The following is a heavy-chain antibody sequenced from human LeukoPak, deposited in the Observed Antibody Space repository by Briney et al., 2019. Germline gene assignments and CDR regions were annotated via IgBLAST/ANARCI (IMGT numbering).Heavy chain of an antibody. CDR1: GYTFTTYG. V-gene: IGHV1-18*01. CDR2: ISAYNGNT. CDR3: ARDRATDREQNWFDP. D-gene: IGHD5-24*01. Sequence: ASVKVSCKASGYTFTTYGISWVRQAPGQGLEWMGWISAYNGNTNYAQRLQGRVTMTTDTSTSTAYMELTSLRSDDTAVYYCARDRATDREQNWFDPWGQGTLVTVSS. J-gene: IGHJ5*02.